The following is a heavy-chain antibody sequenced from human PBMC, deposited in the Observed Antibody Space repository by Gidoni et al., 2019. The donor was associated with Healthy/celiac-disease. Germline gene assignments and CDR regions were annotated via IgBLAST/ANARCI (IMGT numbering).Heavy chain of an antibody. V-gene: IGHV3-48*02. CDR3: AREGVRYFDY. CDR2: ISSSSSTI. D-gene: IGHD3-10*01. Sequence: GKGLEWVSYISSSSSTIYYADSVKGRFTISRENAKNSLYLQMNSLRDEDTAVYYCAREGVRYFDYWGRGTLVTVSS. J-gene: IGHJ4*02.